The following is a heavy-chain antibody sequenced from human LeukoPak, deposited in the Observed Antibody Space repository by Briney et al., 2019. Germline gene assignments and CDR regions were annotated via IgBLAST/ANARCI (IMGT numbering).Heavy chain of an antibody. Sequence: GGSLRLSCAASGFSFSSYSMNWVRQAPGKGLEWVSSISSSSSYIYYADSVKGRFTISRDNAKNSLYLQMNSLRAEDTAVYYCARDPFRVRGVFDYWGQGTLVTVSS. V-gene: IGHV3-21*01. CDR1: GFSFSSYS. D-gene: IGHD3-10*01. CDR3: ARDPFRVRGVFDY. J-gene: IGHJ4*02. CDR2: ISSSSSYI.